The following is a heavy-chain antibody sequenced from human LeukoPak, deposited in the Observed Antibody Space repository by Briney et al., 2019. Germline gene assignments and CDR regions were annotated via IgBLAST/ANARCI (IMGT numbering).Heavy chain of an antibody. D-gene: IGHD3-22*01. CDR3: ARGKEEYYDSSGYYSPFDY. CDR2: INHSGST. CDR1: GGSFSVYY. V-gene: IGHV4-34*01. Sequence: SETLSLTCAVCGGSFSVYYWSWIRQPQGKGLEWIGEINHSGSTNYNPSLKSRVTISVDTSKNQFSLKLSSVTAADTAVYYCARGKEEYYDSSGYYSPFDYWGQGTLVTVSS. J-gene: IGHJ4*02.